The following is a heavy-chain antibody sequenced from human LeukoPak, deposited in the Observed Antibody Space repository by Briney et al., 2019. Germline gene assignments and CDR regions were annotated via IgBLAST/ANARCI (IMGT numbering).Heavy chain of an antibody. V-gene: IGHV3-66*01. Sequence: RGSLRLSCTVSGFTVSTNSMSWVRQAPGKGLEWVSFIYSDNTHYSDSVQGRFTISRDNSKNTLYLQMNSLRAEDTAVYYCARETRRGYCRSTSCYGIFDPWGQGTLVTVSS. J-gene: IGHJ5*02. D-gene: IGHD2-2*01. CDR3: ARETRRGYCRSTSCYGIFDP. CDR1: GFTVSTNS. CDR2: IYSDNT.